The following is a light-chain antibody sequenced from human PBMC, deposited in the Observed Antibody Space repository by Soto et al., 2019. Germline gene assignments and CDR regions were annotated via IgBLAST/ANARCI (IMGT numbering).Light chain of an antibody. Sequence: IVMTQSPATLSVSPGERATLSCRASQSISSNLAWYQQKPGQAPRLLIYGVSTRATGVPARFSGSGSGTEFTLTINSLLSEDFGVYYCQQYKSWPTFGQGTKVEIK. CDR2: GVS. CDR1: QSISSN. CDR3: QQYKSWPT. J-gene: IGKJ1*01. V-gene: IGKV3-15*01.